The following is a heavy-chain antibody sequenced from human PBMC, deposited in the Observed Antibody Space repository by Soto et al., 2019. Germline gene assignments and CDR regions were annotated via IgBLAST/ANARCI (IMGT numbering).Heavy chain of an antibody. CDR2: ISSDGSSK. Sequence: QVQLVESGGGVVQPGTSLRLSCAASGFTFSNYGMHWVRQAPGKGLDCVASISSDGSSKYYADSVKGRFTISRDNSKNTLKLEMNSLRVEDTAVYYCANVVEKQLVRCGVDCWGQGTLVTVSS. J-gene: IGHJ4*02. CDR3: ANVVEKQLVRCGVDC. V-gene: IGHV3-30*18. D-gene: IGHD6-13*01. CDR1: GFTFSNYG.